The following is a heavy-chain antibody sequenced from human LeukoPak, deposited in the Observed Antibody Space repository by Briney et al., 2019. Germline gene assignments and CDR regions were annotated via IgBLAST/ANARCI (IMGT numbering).Heavy chain of an antibody. CDR2: INPSGGST. V-gene: IGHV1-46*01. J-gene: IGHJ1*01. Sequence: ASVKVSCKASGYTFTSYYMHWVRQAPGQGLEWMGIINPSGGSTSYAQKFQGRVTMTRDTSTSTVYMELSCLRSEDTAVYYCARDSYYDSSGYKYFQHWGQGTLVTVSS. D-gene: IGHD3-22*01. CDR3: ARDSYYDSSGYKYFQH. CDR1: GYTFTSYY.